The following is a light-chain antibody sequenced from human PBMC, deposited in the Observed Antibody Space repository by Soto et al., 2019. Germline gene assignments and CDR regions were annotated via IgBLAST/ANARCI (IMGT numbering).Light chain of an antibody. CDR2: KAS. J-gene: IGKJ1*01. Sequence: DIQMTQSTSTLSASVGDRVTITFRASQSISSWLVWYQQKPGKAPKLLIYKASSLESGVPSRFSGSGSGTEFTLTISSLQPDDFATYYCQQYNSYPWTFGQGTKVDIK. V-gene: IGKV1-5*03. CDR1: QSISSW. CDR3: QQYNSYPWT.